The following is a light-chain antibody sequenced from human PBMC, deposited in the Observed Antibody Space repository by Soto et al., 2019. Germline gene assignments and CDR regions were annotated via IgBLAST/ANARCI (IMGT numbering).Light chain of an antibody. V-gene: IGKV3-20*01. CDR2: AAS. CDR3: QQYDTSPRT. CDR1: QSLTSSY. J-gene: IGKJ1*01. Sequence: EIVLTQSPGTLSLSPGEGATLSCRVSQSLTSSYLAWYQQKPGQAPRILIYAASSRAPGIPDRFSGSGSGTDFSLTISRLEPEDFAVYYCQQYDTSPRTFGQGTKVDIK.